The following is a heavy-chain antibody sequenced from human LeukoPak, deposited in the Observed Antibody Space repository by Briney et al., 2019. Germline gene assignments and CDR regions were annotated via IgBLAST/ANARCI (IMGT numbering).Heavy chain of an antibody. V-gene: IGHV3-21*01. Sequence: GGSLRLSCAASGFTFSSYSMNWVRQAPGKRLEWVSSISSSSSYIYYADSVKGRFTISRDNAKNSLYLQMNSLRAEDTAVYYCARGSGGGTLGYAYDIWGQGTMVTVSS. CDR1: GFTFSSYS. CDR3: ARGSGGGTLGYAYDI. D-gene: IGHD1-1*01. CDR2: ISSSSSYI. J-gene: IGHJ3*02.